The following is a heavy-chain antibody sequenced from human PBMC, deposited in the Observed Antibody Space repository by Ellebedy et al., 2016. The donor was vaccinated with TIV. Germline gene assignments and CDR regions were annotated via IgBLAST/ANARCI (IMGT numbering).Heavy chain of an antibody. CDR3: ARDLALLWFGELSYDP. CDR2: ISSSSSTI. D-gene: IGHD3-10*01. V-gene: IGHV3-48*04. J-gene: IGHJ5*02. CDR1: GFTFSSYS. Sequence: GESLKISXAASGFTFSSYSMNWVRQAPGKGLEWVSYISSSSSTIYYADSVKGRFTISRDNAKNSLYLQMNSLRAEDTAVYYCARDLALLWFGELSYDPWGQGTLVTVSS.